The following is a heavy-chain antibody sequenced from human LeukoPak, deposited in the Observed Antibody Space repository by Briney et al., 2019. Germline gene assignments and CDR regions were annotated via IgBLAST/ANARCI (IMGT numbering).Heavy chain of an antibody. D-gene: IGHD6-13*01. J-gene: IGHJ5*02. CDR3: ARESDSSAAASGNWFDP. CDR1: GYTFTSYY. Sequence: ASVKVSCKASGYTFTSYYMHWVRQAPGQGLEWIGIINSSGGSTSYAQKFQGRVTMTRDMSTSTVYMELSSLRSEDTAVYYCARESDSSAAASGNWFDPWGQGTLVTVSS. V-gene: IGHV1-46*01. CDR2: INSSGGST.